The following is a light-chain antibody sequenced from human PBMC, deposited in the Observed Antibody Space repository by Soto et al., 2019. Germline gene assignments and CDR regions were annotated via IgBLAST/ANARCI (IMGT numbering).Light chain of an antibody. CDR2: KAS. Sequence: DIQMTQSPSTLSGSVGDRVTITCRASQSISSWLAWYQQKPGKAPKLLIYKASTLKSGVPSRFSGSGSGTEFTLTISSLQPDDFATYYCQHYNSYSEAFGQGTKMDIK. CDR3: QHYNSYSEA. V-gene: IGKV1-5*03. CDR1: QSISSW. J-gene: IGKJ1*01.